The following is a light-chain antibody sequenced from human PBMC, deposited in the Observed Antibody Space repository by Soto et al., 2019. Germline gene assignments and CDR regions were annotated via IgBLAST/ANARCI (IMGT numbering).Light chain of an antibody. CDR2: GAS. CDR3: QQYHNWPPIT. CDR1: QSVSSSY. Sequence: EIVLTQSPGTPTLSPGERATLSCRASQSVSSSYLAWYQQKPGQAPRLLIYGASSRAIGIPDRFSGSGSGTDFTLTISRLEPEDFAVYYCQQYHNWPPITFGQGTRLEIK. J-gene: IGKJ5*01. V-gene: IGKV3-20*01.